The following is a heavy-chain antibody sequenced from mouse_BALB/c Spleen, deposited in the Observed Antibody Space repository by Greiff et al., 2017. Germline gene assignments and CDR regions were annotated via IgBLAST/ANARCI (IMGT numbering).Heavy chain of an antibody. CDR2: IDPENGDT. J-gene: IGHJ2*01. V-gene: IGHV14-4*02. Sequence: EVQRVESGAELVRSGASVKLSCTASGFNIKDYYMHWVKQRPEQGLEWIGWIDPENGDTEYAPKFQGKATMTADTSSNTAYLQLSSLTSEDTAVYYCNAYYYGSSYPYFDYWGQGTTLTVSS. CDR3: NAYYYGSSYPYFDY. CDR1: GFNIKDYY. D-gene: IGHD1-1*01.